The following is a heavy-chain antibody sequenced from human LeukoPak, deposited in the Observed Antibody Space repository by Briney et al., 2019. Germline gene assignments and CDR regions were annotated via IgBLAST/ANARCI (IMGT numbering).Heavy chain of an antibody. CDR3: ARRPAGSRDYYYYGMDV. CDR2: IYYSGST. D-gene: IGHD3-10*01. CDR1: GGSISSYY. J-gene: IGHJ6*02. V-gene: IGHV4-59*01. Sequence: SETLSLTCTVSGGSISSYYWSWIRQPPGKGLEWIGYIYYSGSTNYNPSLKSRVTISLDTSKNQFSLKLSSVTAADTAVYYCARRPAGSRDYYYYGMDVWGQGTTVTVSS.